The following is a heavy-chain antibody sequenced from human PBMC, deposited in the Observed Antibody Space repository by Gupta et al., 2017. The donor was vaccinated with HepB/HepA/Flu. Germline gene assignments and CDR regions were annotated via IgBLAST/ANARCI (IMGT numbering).Heavy chain of an antibody. CDR2: IRSKAYGGTT. CDR1: GFTFGDYA. D-gene: IGHD2-2*01. Sequence: EVQLVESGGGLVKPGRSLRLSCTASGFTFGDYAISWFRKAPGKGLEWVGFIRSKAYGGTTEYAASVKGRFTISRDDSKSIAYLQMNSLKTEDTAVYYCTRDMYCSSTSCYPRGYYYYYMDVWGKGTTVTVSS. J-gene: IGHJ6*03. V-gene: IGHV3-49*05. CDR3: TRDMYCSSTSCYPRGYYYYYMDV.